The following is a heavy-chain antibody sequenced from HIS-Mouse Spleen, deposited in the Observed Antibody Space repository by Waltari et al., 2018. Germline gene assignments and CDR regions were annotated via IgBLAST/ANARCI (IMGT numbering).Heavy chain of an antibody. D-gene: IGHD6-13*01. CDR2: YYHSAST. CDR3: AREIPYSSSWYDWYFDL. Sequence: QLQLQESGPGLVKPSETLSLTCTVSGGSISSSSYYWGWSRQVPGKGLDWIGCYYHSASTYYNPSLTGRVTITVDTSKNQLSRKLGSVTAADTAVYYCAREIPYSSSWYDWYFDLWGRGTLVTVSS. CDR1: GGSISSSSYY. V-gene: IGHV4-39*07. J-gene: IGHJ2*01.